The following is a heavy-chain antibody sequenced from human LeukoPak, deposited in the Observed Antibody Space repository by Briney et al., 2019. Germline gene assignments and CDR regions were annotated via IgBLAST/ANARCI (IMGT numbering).Heavy chain of an antibody. Sequence: GGSLRLSCAASGFTFSSYWMSWVRQAPGKGLEWVSAISNNGGYTYYADSVQGRFTISRDNSKSTLCLQMNSLRAEDTAVYYCAKDEGTRQWLVLGFDYWGQGTLVTVSS. V-gene: IGHV3-23*01. D-gene: IGHD6-19*01. CDR2: ISNNGGYT. CDR3: AKDEGTRQWLVLGFDY. CDR1: GFTFSSYW. J-gene: IGHJ4*02.